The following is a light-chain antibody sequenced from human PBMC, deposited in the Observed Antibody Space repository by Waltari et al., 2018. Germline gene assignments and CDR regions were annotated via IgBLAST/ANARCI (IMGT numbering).Light chain of an antibody. J-gene: IGKJ5*01. Sequence: DSQMTQSPSSLSASVGGRLTITCRATQSISSYLNCYQQKPGHAPKLLIYAASSLQSGVPSRFSGSGSGTDFTLTISSLQPEDFVTYYCQQSYSTPGVTFGQGTRLEI. V-gene: IGKV1-39*01. CDR1: QSISSY. CDR2: AAS. CDR3: QQSYSTPGVT.